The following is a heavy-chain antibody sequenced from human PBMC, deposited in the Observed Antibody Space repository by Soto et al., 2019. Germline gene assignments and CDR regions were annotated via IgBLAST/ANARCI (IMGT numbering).Heavy chain of an antibody. Sequence: SSETLSLTCAVSGYSISSGYYWGWIRQPPGKGLEWIGSIYHSGSTYYNPSLKSRVTISVDTSKNQFSLKLSSVTAADTAVYYCAREGGYYDSSGSLTSYWGQGTLVTVS. V-gene: IGHV4-38-2*02. J-gene: IGHJ4*02. CDR2: IYHSGST. CDR3: AREGGYYDSSGSLTSY. D-gene: IGHD3-22*01. CDR1: GYSISSGYY.